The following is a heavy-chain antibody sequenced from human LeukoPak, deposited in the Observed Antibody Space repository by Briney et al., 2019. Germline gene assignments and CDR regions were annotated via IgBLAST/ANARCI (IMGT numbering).Heavy chain of an antibody. CDR2: ISSSGSTI. Sequence: GGSLRLSCAASGFTFSSYGMHWVRQAPGKGLEWVSYISSSGSTIYYADSVKGRFTISRDNAKNSLYLQMNSLKTEDTAVYYCTRARVHLERKGLYYYYMDVWGKGTTVTISS. CDR3: TRARVHLERKGLYYYYMDV. CDR1: GFTFSSYG. D-gene: IGHD1-1*01. J-gene: IGHJ6*03. V-gene: IGHV3-48*04.